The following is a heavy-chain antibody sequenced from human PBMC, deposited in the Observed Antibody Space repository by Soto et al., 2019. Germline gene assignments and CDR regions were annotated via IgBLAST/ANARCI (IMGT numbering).Heavy chain of an antibody. J-gene: IGHJ6*02. CDR1: GFTFSSYA. CDR3: ARSGSDTIYYYYYYGMDV. Sequence: RLSCAASGFTFSSYAMHWVRQAPGKGLEWVAVISYDGSNKYYADSVKGRFTISRDNSKNTLYLQMNSLRAEDTAVFYCARSGSDTIYYYYYYGMDVWGQGTTVTVSS. CDR2: ISYDGSNK. D-gene: IGHD3-10*01. V-gene: IGHV3-30-3*01.